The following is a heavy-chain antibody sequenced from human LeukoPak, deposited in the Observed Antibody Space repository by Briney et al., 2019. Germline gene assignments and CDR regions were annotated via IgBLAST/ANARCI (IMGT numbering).Heavy chain of an antibody. D-gene: IGHD6-19*01. V-gene: IGHV3-48*03. J-gene: IGHJ4*02. CDR3: ARDGSGWYVFDY. CDR1: GFTFSSFE. CDR2: ISSSGSTI. Sequence: GSLRLSCAASGFTFSSFEMNWGRPAPGKGLGWVSYISSSGSTIYYADSVKGRFTISRDNAKNSLYLQMNSLRAEDTAVYYCARDGSGWYVFDYWGQGTLVTVSS.